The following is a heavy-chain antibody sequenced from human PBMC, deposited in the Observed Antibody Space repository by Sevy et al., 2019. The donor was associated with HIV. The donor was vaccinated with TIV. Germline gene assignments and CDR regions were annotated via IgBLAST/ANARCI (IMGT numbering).Heavy chain of an antibody. D-gene: IGHD1-26*01. CDR1: GGSISSSNW. Sequence: SETLSLTCAVSGGSISSSNWWSWVRQPPGKGLEWIGEIYHSGSTNYNPSLKSRVTISVDKSKNQFSLKLSSVTAADTAVYYCAKGASSLYWYFDLWGRGTLVTVSS. CDR3: AKGASSLYWYFDL. J-gene: IGHJ2*01. V-gene: IGHV4-4*02. CDR2: IYHSGST.